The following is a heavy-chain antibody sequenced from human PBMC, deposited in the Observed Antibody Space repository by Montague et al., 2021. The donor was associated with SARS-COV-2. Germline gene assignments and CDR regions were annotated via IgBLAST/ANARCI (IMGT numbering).Heavy chain of an antibody. J-gene: IGHJ4*02. D-gene: IGHD6-13*01. CDR3: ARGIWYAN. CDR1: GGSISPYY. CDR2: IYYSGST. V-gene: IGHV4-59*01. Sequence: SETLSLTCTVSGGSISPYYWNWIRQFPGKGLEWIGDIYYSGSTTYNPSLESRVTISVDTSKNQFSLRLSSVTAADTAVYYCARGIWYANWGQGILVTVSS.